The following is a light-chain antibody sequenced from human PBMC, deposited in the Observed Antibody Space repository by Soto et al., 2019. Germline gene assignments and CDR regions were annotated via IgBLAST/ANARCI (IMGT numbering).Light chain of an antibody. V-gene: IGLV2-11*01. Sequence: QSALTQPRSVSGSPGQSVTISCTGTSSDVGGYNYVSLYQQHPGKAPKVMIYDVSKRPSGVPDRFSGSKSGNTASLTISGLQAEDEADYYCCSYAGSPYVFGTGTKLTVL. CDR3: CSYAGSPYV. CDR1: SSDVGGYNY. J-gene: IGLJ1*01. CDR2: DVS.